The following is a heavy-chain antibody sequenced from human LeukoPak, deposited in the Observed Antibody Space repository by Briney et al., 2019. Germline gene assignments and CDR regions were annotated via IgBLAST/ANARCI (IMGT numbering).Heavy chain of an antibody. D-gene: IGHD2-21*01. CDR3: ARGLNYGGSDYYFDS. V-gene: IGHV4-39*07. CDR1: GGSINNYY. CDR2: IYYTGIT. J-gene: IGHJ4*02. Sequence: PSETLSLTCTVSGGSINNYYWLWLRQPPGKGLEWIGSIYYTGITYYNLSLKSRVTISVDTSKYQCSLRLSSVTAADTAVYYCARGLNYGGSDYYFDSWGPGTLVTVSS.